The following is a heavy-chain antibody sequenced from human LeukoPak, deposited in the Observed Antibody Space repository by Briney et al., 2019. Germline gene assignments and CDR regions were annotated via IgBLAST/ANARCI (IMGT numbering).Heavy chain of an antibody. J-gene: IGHJ4*02. D-gene: IGHD4-17*01. CDR3: ASHYGDFLGY. Sequence: GGSLRLSCAASGFTFSSYSMNWVRQAPGKGLEWVSYISSSSSTIYYADSVKGRFTISRDNAKNSLYLQMNSLRAEDTAVYYCASHYGDFLGYWGQGTLVTVSS. V-gene: IGHV3-48*04. CDR2: ISSSSSTI. CDR1: GFTFSSYS.